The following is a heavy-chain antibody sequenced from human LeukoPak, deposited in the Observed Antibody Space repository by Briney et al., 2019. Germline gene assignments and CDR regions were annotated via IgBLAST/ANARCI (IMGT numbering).Heavy chain of an antibody. J-gene: IGHJ4*02. V-gene: IGHV3-11*05. D-gene: IGHD4-17*01. CDR3: AKEYYGQFEY. Sequence: GGSLRLSCAASGFTFSDYYMSWIRQAPGKRLEWVSFIGRDSSYTNYADSVKGRFSISRDNAKNSLYLQMNSLGAEDTAVYFCAKEYYGQFEYWGQGTLVTVSS. CDR1: GFTFSDYY. CDR2: IGRDSSYT.